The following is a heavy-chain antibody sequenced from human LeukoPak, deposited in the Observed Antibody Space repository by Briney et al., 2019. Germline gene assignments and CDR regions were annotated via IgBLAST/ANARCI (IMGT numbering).Heavy chain of an antibody. CDR2: ISGSGGST. D-gene: IGHD3-22*01. V-gene: IGHV3-23*01. Sequence: GGSLRLSCAASGFTFSSYAMSWVRQAPGKGLEWVSAISGSGGSTYYADSVKGRFTISRDNSKNTLYLQMNSLRAEDTAVYYCAKDLVITMIVGVISPFDYGGQGPLVTVSS. J-gene: IGHJ4*02. CDR3: AKDLVITMIVGVISPFDY. CDR1: GFTFSSYA.